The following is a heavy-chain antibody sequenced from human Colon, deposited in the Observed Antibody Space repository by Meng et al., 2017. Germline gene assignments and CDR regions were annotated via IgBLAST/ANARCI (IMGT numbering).Heavy chain of an antibody. J-gene: IGHJ3*02. CDR3: ARGRQLASPTGYDAFDI. D-gene: IGHD6-13*01. V-gene: IGHV1-18*01. Sequence: ASVKVSCKASGYTFTSYTISWVRQAPGQGLEWMGWISAYNGNTNYAQKLQGRVTMTTDTSTSTAYMELRSLRSDDTAVYYCARGRQLASPTGYDAFDIWGQGTRVT. CDR1: GYTFTSYT. CDR2: ISAYNGNT.